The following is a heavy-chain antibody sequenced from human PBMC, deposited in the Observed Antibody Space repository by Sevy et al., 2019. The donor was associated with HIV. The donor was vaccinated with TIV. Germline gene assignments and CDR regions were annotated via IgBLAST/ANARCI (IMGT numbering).Heavy chain of an antibody. Sequence: GGSLRLSCAASGFTFSSYWMSWVRQAPGKGLEWVANIKQDGSEKYYVDSVKGRFTISRDNAKNSLYLQMNSLSAEDTAVYYCARGEAGDMITFGGVIVLIDYWGQGTLVTVSS. CDR1: GFTFSSYW. CDR3: ARGEAGDMITFGGVIVLIDY. CDR2: IKQDGSEK. D-gene: IGHD3-16*02. J-gene: IGHJ4*02. V-gene: IGHV3-7*01.